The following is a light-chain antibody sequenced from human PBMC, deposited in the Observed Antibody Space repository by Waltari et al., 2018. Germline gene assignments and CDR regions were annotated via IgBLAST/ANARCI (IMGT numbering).Light chain of an antibody. Sequence: DIVMTQSPDSLAVSLGERATVNCKSSQRVLYSPNNKNYLAWYQQKPGQPPKLLIYWASTRESGVPERFSGSGSGTDFTLTISSLQAEDVAVYYCQQYANTPRTFGQGTTVEIK. CDR3: QQYANTPRT. CDR1: QRVLYSPNNKNY. J-gene: IGKJ1*01. V-gene: IGKV4-1*01. CDR2: WAS.